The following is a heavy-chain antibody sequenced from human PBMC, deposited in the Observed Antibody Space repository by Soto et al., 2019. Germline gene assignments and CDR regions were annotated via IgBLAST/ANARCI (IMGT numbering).Heavy chain of an antibody. J-gene: IGHJ4*02. CDR1: GYTFTTYH. Sequence: ASVKVSCKASGYTFTTYHMHWVRQAPGQWLEWMGVINPSGGSTTYAQKFQGRVTMTRDTSTNTVYMELRSLRSEDTTVYYCARTHYDSSGYYYGVMDYWGQGTPVTVSS. CDR2: INPSGGST. CDR3: ARTHYDSSGYYYGVMDY. V-gene: IGHV1-46*01. D-gene: IGHD3-22*01.